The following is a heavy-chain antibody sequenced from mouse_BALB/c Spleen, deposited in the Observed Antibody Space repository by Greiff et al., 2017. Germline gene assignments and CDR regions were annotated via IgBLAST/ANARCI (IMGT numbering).Heavy chain of an antibody. CDR3: ARATTGTAWFAY. V-gene: IGHV5-6*01. J-gene: IGHJ3*01. CDR2: ISSGGSYT. CDR1: GFTFSSYG. D-gene: IGHD4-1*02. Sequence: EVQLVESGGGLVQPGGSLKLSCAASGFTFSSYGMSWVRQTPDKRLELVATISSGGSYTYYPDSVKGRFTISRDNAKNTLYLQMSSLKSEDTAMYYCARATTGTAWFAYWGQGTLVTVSA.